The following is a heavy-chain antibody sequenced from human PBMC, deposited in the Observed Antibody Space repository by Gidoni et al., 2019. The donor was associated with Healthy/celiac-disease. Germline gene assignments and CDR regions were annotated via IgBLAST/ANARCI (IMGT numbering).Heavy chain of an antibody. CDR3: ARDRVMRVTRGVIDY. D-gene: IGHD3-10*01. Sequence: NWVRQAPGKGLEWVSSISSSSSYIYYADSVKGRFTISRDNAKNSLYLQMNSLRAEDTAVYYCARDRVMRVTRGVIDYWGQGTLVTVSS. V-gene: IGHV3-21*01. CDR2: ISSSSSYI. J-gene: IGHJ4*02.